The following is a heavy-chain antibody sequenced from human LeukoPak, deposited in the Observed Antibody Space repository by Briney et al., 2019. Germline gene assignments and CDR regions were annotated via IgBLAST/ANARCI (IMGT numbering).Heavy chain of an antibody. J-gene: IGHJ4*02. Sequence: GGCLRLSCAASGFTFYSYWMTCVCEAPGEGLGWVAEIKLDGSDTYYAGSAKGGLTISRDNAKNSLYLQMNSLRAEDTAVYFCARYNSAWNTDDYWGQGTLVTVSS. CDR1: GFTFYSYW. CDR2: IKLDGSDT. CDR3: ARYNSAWNTDDY. V-gene: IGHV3-7*03. D-gene: IGHD6-19*01.